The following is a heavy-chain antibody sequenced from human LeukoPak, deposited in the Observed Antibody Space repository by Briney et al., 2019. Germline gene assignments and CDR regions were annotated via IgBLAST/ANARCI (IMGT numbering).Heavy chain of an antibody. V-gene: IGHV3-7*01. CDR2: IKQDGSEK. D-gene: IGHD3-3*01. CDR1: GFTFSNYW. J-gene: IGHJ4*02. Sequence: GGSLRLSCAASGFTFSNYWMRWVRQAPGKGLEWVANIKQDGSEKDYVDSVKGRFTISRDNAKNSLYLQMNSLRAEDTAVYYCARDPSMSGYYVPDKVFDYWGQGTLVTVSS. CDR3: ARDPSMSGYYVPDKVFDY.